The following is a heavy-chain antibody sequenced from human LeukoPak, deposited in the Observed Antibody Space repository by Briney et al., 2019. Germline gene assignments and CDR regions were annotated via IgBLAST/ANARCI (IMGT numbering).Heavy chain of an antibody. CDR2: INWNGGRT. V-gene: IGHV3-20*04. J-gene: IGHJ3*02. Sequence: GGSLRLSCAASAASVYEYGMSWVRQSPGKGLEWISGINWNGGRTYYADSVKGRFTISRDNAKNSLYLQMNSLRAEDTAFYYCAGSRSLVAVAGIEGFDIWGQGTMVTVSS. CDR3: AGSRSLVAVAGIEGFDI. CDR1: AASVYEYG. D-gene: IGHD6-19*01.